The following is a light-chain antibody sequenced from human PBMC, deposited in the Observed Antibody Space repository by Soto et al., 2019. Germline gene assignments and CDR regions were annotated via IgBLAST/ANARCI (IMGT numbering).Light chain of an antibody. CDR1: QSISGW. CDR3: QQHNGYAPIT. CDR2: DAS. Sequence: DIQMTQSPSTLSASVGDRVTIPCRASQSISGWLAWYQQKPGKAPKLLIYDASTLETGVPSRFSGSGSGTEFTLTISRLQSDDFATYYCQQHNGYAPITFGQGTRLEIK. J-gene: IGKJ5*01. V-gene: IGKV1-5*01.